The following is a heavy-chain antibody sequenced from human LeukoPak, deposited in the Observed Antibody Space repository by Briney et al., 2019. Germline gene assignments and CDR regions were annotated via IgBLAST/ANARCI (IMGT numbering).Heavy chain of an antibody. CDR3: ARSDTSGPRGDY. D-gene: IGHD3-22*01. V-gene: IGHV3-11*01. J-gene: IGHJ4*02. CDR1: GFTFRDYY. Sequence: PGGSLRLSCAASGFTFRDYYMTWIRQAPGKGLEWVSYISESGGTTHYADSVKGRFTISRANAKHSLYLQMNSLRAEDTAVYYCARSDTSGPRGDYWGQGTLVIVSS. CDR2: ISESGGTT.